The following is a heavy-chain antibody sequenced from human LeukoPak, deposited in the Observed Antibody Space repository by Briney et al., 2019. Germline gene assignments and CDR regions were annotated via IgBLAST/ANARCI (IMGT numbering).Heavy chain of an antibody. D-gene: IGHD5-12*01. CDR3: ARQPSNIVDY. CDR2: IYYTGST. Sequence: SETLSLTCTVSGGSMSSSSYYWGWIRQPPGKGLEWIGYIYYTGSTYYSPSLKSRVTMSVDTSKNQFSLKLSSVTAADTAMYYCARQPSNIVDYWGQGTLVTVSS. CDR1: GGSMSSSSYY. V-gene: IGHV4-39*01. J-gene: IGHJ4*02.